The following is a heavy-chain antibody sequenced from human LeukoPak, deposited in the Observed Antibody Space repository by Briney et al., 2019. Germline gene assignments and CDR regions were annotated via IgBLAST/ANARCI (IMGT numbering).Heavy chain of an antibody. CDR1: GGSISSSSYY. CDR3: ARVGIAARPSMFDY. J-gene: IGHJ4*02. Sequence: SETLSLTCTVSGGSISSSSYYWGWIRQPPGQGLEWIGSIYYSGSTYYNPSLKSRVTISVDTSKNQFSLKLSSVTAADTAVYYCARVGIAARPSMFDYWGQGTLVTVSS. V-gene: IGHV4-39*07. CDR2: IYYSGST. D-gene: IGHD6-6*01.